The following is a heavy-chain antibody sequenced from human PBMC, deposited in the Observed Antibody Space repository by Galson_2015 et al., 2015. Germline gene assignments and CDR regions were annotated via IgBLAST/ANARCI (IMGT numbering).Heavy chain of an antibody. Sequence: SLRLSCAASGFSFSGYSMNWVRQAPGKGLSWVSSISSSSSYIYYADSVRGRFTISRDNAKSSLYLQMNSLRAEDTAVYYCARDERYCSGGSCPTSYWGQGTLVTVSS. CDR1: GFSFSGYS. D-gene: IGHD2-15*01. J-gene: IGHJ4*02. CDR2: ISSSSSYI. CDR3: ARDERYCSGGSCPTSY. V-gene: IGHV3-21*01.